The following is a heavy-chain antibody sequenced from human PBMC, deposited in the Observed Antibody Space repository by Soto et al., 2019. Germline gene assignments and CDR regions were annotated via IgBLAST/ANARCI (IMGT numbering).Heavy chain of an antibody. Sequence: PGGSLRLSCVASGFTFRTYTMNWVRRAPGKGLEWVSGIRGFSPYTFYAESVKGRFTISRDNAKNSLYLQMNSLGVEDTAVYYCARDRGYDAHDYYYNAMDVWGQGTTVTVSS. CDR3: ARDRGYDAHDYYYNAMDV. D-gene: IGHD2-15*01. CDR2: IRGFSPYT. J-gene: IGHJ6*02. V-gene: IGHV3-21*01. CDR1: GFTFRTYT.